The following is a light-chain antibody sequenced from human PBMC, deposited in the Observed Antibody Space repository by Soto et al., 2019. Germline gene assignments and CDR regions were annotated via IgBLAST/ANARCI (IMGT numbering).Light chain of an antibody. V-gene: IGKV1-16*02. CDR1: KGISLH. CDR2: GAS. Sequence: DIQMTQSPSSLSASVGDRVTVTCRASKGISLHLAWFQQKPGKAPKSLIYGASILQRGAPSKFSASGSGTNFSLTINSLQPEDFATYYCLQYEAYPYTFGQGTKLEIK. J-gene: IGKJ2*01. CDR3: LQYEAYPYT.